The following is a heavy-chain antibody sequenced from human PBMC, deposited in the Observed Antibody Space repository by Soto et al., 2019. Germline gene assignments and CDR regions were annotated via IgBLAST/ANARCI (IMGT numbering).Heavy chain of an antibody. CDR1: GGSISSYY. CDR2: IYYSGSI. J-gene: IGHJ5*02. V-gene: IGHV4-59*01. Sequence: SLTCTISGGSISSYYWSWIRQPPGKGLEWIGYIYYSGSINYNPSLKSRVTISVDTSKNQFSLKLSSVTAADTAVYYCARCLFSYGARFDPWGQGTLVTVSS. CDR3: ARCLFSYGARFDP. D-gene: IGHD1-26*01.